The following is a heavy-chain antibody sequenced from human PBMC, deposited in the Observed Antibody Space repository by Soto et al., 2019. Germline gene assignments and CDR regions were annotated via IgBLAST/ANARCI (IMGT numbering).Heavy chain of an antibody. CDR2: ISAYNGNT. CDR3: ARGIAAAGTFNWFDH. D-gene: IGHD6-13*01. Sequence: QVQLVQSGAEVKKPGAAVKVSCKASGYTFTSYGISWVRQAPGQGLEWMGWISAYNGNTNYAQKLQGRVTMTTDTSTSTAYMELTSLRSDDTAVYECARGIAAAGTFNWFDHWGQGTLVTVSS. CDR1: GYTFTSYG. J-gene: IGHJ5*02. V-gene: IGHV1-18*04.